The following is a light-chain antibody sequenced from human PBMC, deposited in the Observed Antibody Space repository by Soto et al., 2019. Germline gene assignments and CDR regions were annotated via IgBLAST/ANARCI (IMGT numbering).Light chain of an antibody. J-gene: IGKJ5*01. V-gene: IGKV3-11*01. Sequence: EIVLTQSPATLSLSPGERATLSCRASQSISSYLAWYQQKPGQAPRLLIYDASNRATGIPARFSGSGSGTDFTLTISSLEPEVCAVYYCQQRSNWPPITFGQGTRLEIK. CDR1: QSISSY. CDR3: QQRSNWPPIT. CDR2: DAS.